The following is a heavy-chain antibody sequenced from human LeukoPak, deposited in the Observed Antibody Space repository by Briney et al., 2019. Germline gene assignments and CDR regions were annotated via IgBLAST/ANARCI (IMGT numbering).Heavy chain of an antibody. D-gene: IGHD4-17*01. CDR3: ADLGDYAVG. J-gene: IGHJ4*02. Sequence: PGGSLRLSCAASGFTFRNAWMSWVRQAPGKVLEWVGRIKSRTDGGTIEYAVPLQGRFTISRDDSKNTLYLQINSLKPEYTAVYYCADLGDYAVGWGQGTLVTVSS. V-gene: IGHV3-15*01. CDR1: GFTFRNAW. CDR2: IKSRTDGGTI.